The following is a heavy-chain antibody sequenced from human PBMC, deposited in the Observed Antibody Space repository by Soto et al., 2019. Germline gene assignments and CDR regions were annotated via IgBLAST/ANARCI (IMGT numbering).Heavy chain of an antibody. CDR2: IIPIFGTA. CDR3: AREARLYSGYEGYWFDP. CDR1: GGTFSSYA. D-gene: IGHD5-12*01. Sequence: SVKVSCKASGGTFSSYAISWVRQAPGQGLEWMGGIIPIFGTANYAQKFQGRVTITADESTSTAYMELSSLRSEDTAVYYCAREARLYSGYEGYWFDPWGQGTLVTVYS. V-gene: IGHV1-69*13. J-gene: IGHJ5*02.